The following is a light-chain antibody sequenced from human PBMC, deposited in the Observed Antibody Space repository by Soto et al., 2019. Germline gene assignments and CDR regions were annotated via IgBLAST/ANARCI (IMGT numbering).Light chain of an antibody. CDR2: GAS. CDR1: QSVSASQ. Sequence: PGERATLSCSTSQSVSASQLAWYQQKPGQAPRLLIYGASTRATGIPARFTGSGSGTEFTLTISSLQSEDFAVYYCQQYNNWPLTFGGGTKVDIK. V-gene: IGKV3-15*01. J-gene: IGKJ4*01. CDR3: QQYNNWPLT.